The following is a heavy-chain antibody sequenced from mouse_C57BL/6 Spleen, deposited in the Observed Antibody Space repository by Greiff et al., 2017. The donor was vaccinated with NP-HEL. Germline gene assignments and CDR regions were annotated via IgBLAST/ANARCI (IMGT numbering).Heavy chain of an antibody. Sequence: QVQLQQPGAELVMPGASVKLSCKASGYTFTSYWMHWVKQRPGQGLEWIGEIAPSDSYTKYNQKFKGKSTLTVDKSSSTAYMQLSSLTSEDSAVYYCARVLYDVYSWYFDVWGTGTTVTVSS. D-gene: IGHD2-3*01. CDR3: ARVLYDVYSWYFDV. CDR1: GYTFTSYW. V-gene: IGHV1-69*01. J-gene: IGHJ1*03. CDR2: IAPSDSYT.